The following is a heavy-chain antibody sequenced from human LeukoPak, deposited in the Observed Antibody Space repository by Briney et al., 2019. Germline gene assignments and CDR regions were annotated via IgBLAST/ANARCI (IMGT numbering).Heavy chain of an antibody. D-gene: IGHD5-12*01. CDR2: ISASGGTT. Sequence: GGSLRLSCTASGFSFSTYAMSWVRQAPGKGLEWVSTISASGGTTYPADSARGRFSISRDNSKNTLSLQMNSLKVDDTAVYHCAKEGPSGYDWDYWGQGTLVTVSS. J-gene: IGHJ4*02. CDR1: GFSFSTYA. V-gene: IGHV3-23*01. CDR3: AKEGPSGYDWDY.